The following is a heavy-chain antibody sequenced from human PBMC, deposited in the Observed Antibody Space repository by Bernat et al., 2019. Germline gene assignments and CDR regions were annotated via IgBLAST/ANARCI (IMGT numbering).Heavy chain of an antibody. J-gene: IGHJ3*02. Sequence: EVQLVESGGGLVQPGRSLRLSCAASGFTFADYAMHRVRQAPGKGLEWVSGISWNSGSIGYADSVKGRFTISRDNSKNTLYLQMNSLRAEDTAVYYCAKSKTSITMIGDIWGQGTMVTVSS. D-gene: IGHD3-22*01. CDR2: ISWNSGSI. CDR1: GFTFADYA. V-gene: IGHV3-9*01. CDR3: AKSKTSITMIGDI.